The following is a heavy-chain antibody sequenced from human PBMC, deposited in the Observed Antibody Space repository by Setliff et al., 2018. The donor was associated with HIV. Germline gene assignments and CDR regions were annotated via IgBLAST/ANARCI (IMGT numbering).Heavy chain of an antibody. CDR3: ARYSTLTTNFDY. J-gene: IGHJ4*02. CDR1: GGSFSGYY. CDR2: IYTSGST. V-gene: IGHV4-59*10. Sequence: SETLSLTCAVYGGSFSGYYWSWIRQPAGKGLEWIGHIYTSGSTNYNPSLKSRVTISVDTSKNQFSLKLAFVTAADTAVYYCARYSTLTTNFDYWGQGTLVTVS. D-gene: IGHD4-17*01.